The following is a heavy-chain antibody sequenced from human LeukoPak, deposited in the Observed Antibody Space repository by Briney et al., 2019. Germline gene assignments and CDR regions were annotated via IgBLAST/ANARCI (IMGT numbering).Heavy chain of an antibody. J-gene: IGHJ5*02. CDR3: ANTPRSTTKSWWFDP. Sequence: KPSETLSLTCAVYGGSFSGYYWSWIRQPPGKGLEWIGEINHSGSTNYNPSLESRVTISVDTSKNQFSLKLSSVTAADTAVYYCANTPRSTTKSWWFDPRGQGTLVTVSS. V-gene: IGHV4-34*01. CDR2: INHSGST. CDR1: GGSFSGYY. D-gene: IGHD1-7*01.